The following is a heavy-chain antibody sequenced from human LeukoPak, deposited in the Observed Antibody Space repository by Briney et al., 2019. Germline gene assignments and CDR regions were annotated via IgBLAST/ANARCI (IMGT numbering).Heavy chain of an antibody. J-gene: IGHJ4*02. CDR1: GYTFTGYY. V-gene: IGHV1-2*06. CDR3: ARSRESGSYYAFDY. CDR2: INPNSGGT. Sequence: GASVKVSCKASGYTFTGYYMHWVRQAPGQGLEWMGRINPNSGGTNYAQKFQGRVTMTRDTSISTAYMELSRLRSEDTAVYYCARSRESGSYYAFDYWGQGTLVTVSS. D-gene: IGHD1-26*01.